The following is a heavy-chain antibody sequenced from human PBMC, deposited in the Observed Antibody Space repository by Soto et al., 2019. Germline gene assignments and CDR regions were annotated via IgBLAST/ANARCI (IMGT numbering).Heavy chain of an antibody. CDR2: IFASGRT. J-gene: IGHJ4*02. Sequence: PSDTLSRTFTVPDCSIGSSNYYWGWISQPPGKVLARIGSIFASGRTYYNASLKSRVTISVDTSKNQFSLSRKSVTAEDTAVYYCAREGYSSGGYDHGWKYFDRWGQGTLVTVS. CDR1: DCSIGSSNYY. V-gene: IGHV4-39*02. CDR3: AREGYSSGGYDHGWKYFDR. D-gene: IGHD2-15*01.